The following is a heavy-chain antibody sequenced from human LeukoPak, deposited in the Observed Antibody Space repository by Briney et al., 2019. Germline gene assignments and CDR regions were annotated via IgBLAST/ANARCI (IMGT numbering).Heavy chain of an antibody. CDR1: GFSFSGHA. J-gene: IGHJ4*02. CDR3: AKDSSGYYMGYFDY. V-gene: IGHV3-23*01. CDR2: ISGSGGST. D-gene: IGHD3-22*01. Sequence: RGSLRLSCAASGFSFSGHAMSWVRQAPGKGLEWVSAISGSGGSTYYADSVKGRFTISRDNYKNTLYLQMNSLRAEDTAVYYCAKDSSGYYMGYFDYWGQGTLVTVSS.